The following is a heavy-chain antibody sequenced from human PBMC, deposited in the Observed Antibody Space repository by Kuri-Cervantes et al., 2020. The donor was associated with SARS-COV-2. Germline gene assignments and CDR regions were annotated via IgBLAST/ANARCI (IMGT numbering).Heavy chain of an antibody. J-gene: IGHJ5*02. V-gene: IGHV3-7*03. D-gene: IGHD3-16*01. CDR2: IKYDGSGK. CDR3: TRGEYTSALSRQNWFDP. CDR1: GFTFSNSW. Sequence: GGSLRLSCAASGFTFSNSWMSWVRQAPGKGLEWVANIKYDGSGKYYVDSVKGRFIISRDNAKNSVYLQMNSLRDADTAVYYCTRGEYTSALSRQNWFDPWGQGPLVTVSS.